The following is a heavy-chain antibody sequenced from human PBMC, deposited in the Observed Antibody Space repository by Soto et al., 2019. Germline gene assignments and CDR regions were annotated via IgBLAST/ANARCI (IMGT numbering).Heavy chain of an antibody. CDR2: ISAYNGNT. CDR1: GYTFTSYG. Sequence: ASVKVSCKASGYTFTSYGISWVRQAPGQGLEWMGWISAYNGNTDYAQKLQGRVTMTTDTSTSTAYMELRSLRSDDTAVYYCARIFIDELVFGWFDPWGQGTLVTVSS. V-gene: IGHV1-18*01. CDR3: ARIFIDELVFGWFDP. D-gene: IGHD3-3*01. J-gene: IGHJ5*02.